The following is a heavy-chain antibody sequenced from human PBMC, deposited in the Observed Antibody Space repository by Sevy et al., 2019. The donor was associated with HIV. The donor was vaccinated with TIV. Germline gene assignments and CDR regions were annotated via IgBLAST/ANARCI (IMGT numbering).Heavy chain of an antibody. D-gene: IGHD4-17*01. CDR1: GFTFSAYY. Sequence: GGSLRLSCAASGFTFSAYYMTWIRQDPGKGLEWVSYISSGSTYTNYADSVKGRFTVSRDNAKNSLYLQMNSLRAEDTAVYYCARSRSNYGDYYFDYWGQGTLVTVSS. CDR2: ISSGSTYT. CDR3: ARSRSNYGDYYFDY. V-gene: IGHV3-11*06. J-gene: IGHJ4*02.